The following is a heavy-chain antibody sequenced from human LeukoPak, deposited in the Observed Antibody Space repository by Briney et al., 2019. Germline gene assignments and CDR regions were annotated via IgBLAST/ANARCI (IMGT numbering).Heavy chain of an antibody. D-gene: IGHD6-6*01. CDR1: GGSISSSSYY. CDR2: IYYSGST. V-gene: IGHV4-39*01. J-gene: IGHJ4*02. CDR3: ARQRIAARLIDY. Sequence: SETLSLTCTVSGGSISSSSYYWGWIRQPPGKVLEWIGSIYYSGSTYYNPSLKSRVTISVDTSKNQFSLKLSSVTAADTAVYYCARQRIAARLIDYWGQGTLVTVSS.